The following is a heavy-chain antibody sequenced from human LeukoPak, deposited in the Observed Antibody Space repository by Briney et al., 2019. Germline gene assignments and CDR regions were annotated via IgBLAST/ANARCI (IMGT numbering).Heavy chain of an antibody. V-gene: IGHV3-11*05. CDR3: ARENSGAFDI. CDR2: ITPSSTYT. J-gene: IGHJ3*02. Sequence: PGGSLRLSCAASGFTFSDYYMNWIRQAPGKGLEWVSYITPSSTYTNYADSVKGRFTISRDNAKNSLYLQMNSLRAEDTAVYCCARENSGAFDIWGQGTMVTVSS. D-gene: IGHD1-14*01. CDR1: GFTFSDYY.